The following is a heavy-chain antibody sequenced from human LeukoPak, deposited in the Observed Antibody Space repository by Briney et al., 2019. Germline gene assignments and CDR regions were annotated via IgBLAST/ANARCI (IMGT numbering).Heavy chain of an antibody. CDR2: ISGSGGST. Sequence: GGSLRLSCAASGFTFSSYAMSWVRQAPGKGLEWVSAISGSGGSTYYADSVKGRFTISRDNSKSTLYLQMNSLRAEDTAVYYCANLNAPYWGNLDYWGQGTLVTVSS. J-gene: IGHJ4*02. CDR3: ANLNAPYWGNLDY. V-gene: IGHV3-23*01. D-gene: IGHD3-16*01. CDR1: GFTFSSYA.